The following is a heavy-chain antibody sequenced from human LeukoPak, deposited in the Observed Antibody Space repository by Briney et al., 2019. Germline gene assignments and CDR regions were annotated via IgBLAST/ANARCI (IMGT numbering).Heavy chain of an antibody. CDR2: IYSGGST. J-gene: IGHJ4*02. Sequence: PRGSLRLSCAASGFTVSSNYMSWVRQAPGKGLEWVSVIYSGGSTYYADSVKGRFTISRDNSKNTLYLQMNSLRAEDTAVYYCARTGYSSSWYLGAFDYWGQGTLVTVSS. CDR3: ARTGYSSSWYLGAFDY. V-gene: IGHV3-53*01. D-gene: IGHD6-13*01. CDR1: GFTVSSNY.